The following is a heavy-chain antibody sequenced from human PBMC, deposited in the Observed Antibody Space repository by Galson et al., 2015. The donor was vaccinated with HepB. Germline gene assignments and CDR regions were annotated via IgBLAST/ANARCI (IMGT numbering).Heavy chain of an antibody. CDR3: AREDLGVYYYGIDV. J-gene: IGHJ6*02. Sequence: SLRLSCAASGFSFSRYDMLWVRQTPGKGLEWVAVIWHDGRNKYYADSVKGRFTISRDNSKNTLYLQIKSLTVEDTAVYYCAREDLGVYYYGIDVWGQGTTVTVSS. CDR2: IWHDGRNK. D-gene: IGHD1-26*01. V-gene: IGHV3-33*01. CDR1: GFSFSRYD.